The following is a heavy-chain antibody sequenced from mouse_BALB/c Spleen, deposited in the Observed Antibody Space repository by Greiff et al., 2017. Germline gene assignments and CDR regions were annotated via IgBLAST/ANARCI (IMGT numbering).Heavy chain of an antibody. CDR2: INPYNGDT. J-gene: IGHJ4*01. CDR1: GYSFTGYF. V-gene: IGHV1-20*02. CDR3: ARWLLRDYAMDY. Sequence: EVQLQQSGPELVKPGASVKISCKASGYSFTGYFMNWVMQSHGKSLEWIGRINPYNGDTFYNQKFKGKATLTVDKSSSTAHMELRSLASEDSAVYYCARWLLRDYAMDYWGQGTSVTVSS. D-gene: IGHD2-3*01.